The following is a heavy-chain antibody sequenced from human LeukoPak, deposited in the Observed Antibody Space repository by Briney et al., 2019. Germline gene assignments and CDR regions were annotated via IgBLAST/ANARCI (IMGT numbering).Heavy chain of an antibody. D-gene: IGHD3-3*01. CDR1: GGSISSSSYY. CDR2: IYYSGST. V-gene: IGHV4-39*01. Sequence: SETLSLTCTVSGGSISSSSYYWGWIRQPPGKGLEWIGSIYYSGSTYYNPSLKSRVTISVDTSKNQFSLKLSSVTAADTAVYYCASPDQLRFLEWSQIRAFDIWGQGTMVTVSS. CDR3: ASPDQLRFLEWSQIRAFDI. J-gene: IGHJ3*02.